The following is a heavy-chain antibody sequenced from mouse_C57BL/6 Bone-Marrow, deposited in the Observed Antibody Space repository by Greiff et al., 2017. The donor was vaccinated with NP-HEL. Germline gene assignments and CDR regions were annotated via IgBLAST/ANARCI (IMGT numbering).Heavy chain of an antibody. CDR2: IYPRSGNT. Sequence: QVQLKESGAELARPGAPVKLSCKASGYTFTSYGISWVKQRTGQGLEWIGEIYPRSGNTYYNEKFKGKATLTADKSSSTAYMELRSLTSEDSAVYFCARDDYGSSYWGQGTTLTVSS. J-gene: IGHJ2*01. D-gene: IGHD1-1*01. CDR3: ARDDYGSSY. V-gene: IGHV1-81*01. CDR1: GYTFTSYG.